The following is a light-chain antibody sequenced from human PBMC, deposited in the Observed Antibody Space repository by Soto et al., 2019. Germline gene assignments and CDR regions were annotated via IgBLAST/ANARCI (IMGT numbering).Light chain of an antibody. CDR3: HQYNDWPPA. CDR1: QSVSSN. V-gene: IGKV3-15*01. Sequence: EVVMTQSPATLSVSPGERATLSCRASQSVSSNVAWYQQKPGQAPGLLIYDASTRATGIPARFSGSGSGTEFTLTISSLQSEDFAVFYCHQYNDWPPAFGQGTKVDI. J-gene: IGKJ1*01. CDR2: DAS.